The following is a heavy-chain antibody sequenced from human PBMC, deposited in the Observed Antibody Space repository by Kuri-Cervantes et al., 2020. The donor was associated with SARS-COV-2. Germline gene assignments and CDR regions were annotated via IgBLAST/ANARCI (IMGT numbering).Heavy chain of an antibody. V-gene: IGHV3-30*02. D-gene: IGHD5-12*01. CDR3: AKGAGDIVATILDY. CDR2: IRYDGSNK. Sequence: GGSLRLSCAASGFTFSSYGMHWVRQAPGKGLGWVAFIRYDGSNKYYADSVKGRFTISRDNSKNTLYLQMNSLRAEDTAVYYCAKGAGDIVATILDYWGQGTLVTVSS. J-gene: IGHJ4*02. CDR1: GFTFSSYG.